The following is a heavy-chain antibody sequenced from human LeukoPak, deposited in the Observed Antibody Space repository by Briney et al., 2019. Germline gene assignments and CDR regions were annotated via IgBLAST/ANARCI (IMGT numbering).Heavy chain of an antibody. V-gene: IGHV5-51*01. CDR2: IYPADSHT. CDR1: PYSFTTYS. CDR3: ARILSSTWYRSPFDY. Sequence: GESLKISCKGSPYSFTTYSIVWLRQRPGKRLELMGIIYPADSHTRYSPSFQGQVTISADKSISTAYLQWSSLKASDTAIYYCARILSSTWYRSPFDYWGQGTLVTVSS. J-gene: IGHJ4*02. D-gene: IGHD6-13*01.